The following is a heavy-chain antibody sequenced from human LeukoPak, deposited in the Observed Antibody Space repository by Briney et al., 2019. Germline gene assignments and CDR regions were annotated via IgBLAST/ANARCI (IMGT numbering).Heavy chain of an antibody. CDR2: INPNGGET. D-gene: IGHD3-10*01. CDR1: GYTFMDSY. J-gene: IGHJ4*02. Sequence: ASVKVSCKASGYTFMDSYMHWVRQAPGQRPEWMVWINPNGGETHYAQKFRGRVILTLDTSISTAYMELNSLQYDDSAIYYCARDLTAGSSDYWGPGTLVTVSS. V-gene: IGHV1-2*02. CDR3: ARDLTAGSSDY.